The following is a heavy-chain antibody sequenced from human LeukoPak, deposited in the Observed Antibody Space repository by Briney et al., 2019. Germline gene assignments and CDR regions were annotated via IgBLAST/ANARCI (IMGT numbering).Heavy chain of an antibody. CDR2: IFQGGGEI. CDR1: GFTFSTFA. CDR3: AELGITMIGGV. J-gene: IGHJ6*04. D-gene: IGHD3-10*02. Sequence: SGGSLRLSCAASGFTFSTFAMIWVRQPPGKGLEWVSSIFQGGGEIHYADSVRGRFTISRDNSKSTLFLQMNSLRAEDTAVYYCAELGITMIGGVWGKGTTVTISS. V-gene: IGHV3-23*01.